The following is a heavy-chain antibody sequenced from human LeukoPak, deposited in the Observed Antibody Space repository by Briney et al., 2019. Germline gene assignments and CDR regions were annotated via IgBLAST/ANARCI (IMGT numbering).Heavy chain of an antibody. V-gene: IGHV1-18*01. Sequence: ASVKVSCKASGYSFTSYGVTRVRQAPGQGLEWMGWINGDDGSTNYAPTLQGRVTMSRDTSTTTAYMELRSLRSDDTAVYYCARRWSSGWYGDYWGQGTLVSVSS. D-gene: IGHD6-19*01. CDR3: ARRWSSGWYGDY. CDR2: INGDDGST. J-gene: IGHJ4*02. CDR1: GYSFTSYG.